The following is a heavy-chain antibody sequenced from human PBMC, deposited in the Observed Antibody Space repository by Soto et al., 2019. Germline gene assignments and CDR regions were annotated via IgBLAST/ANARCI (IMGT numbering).Heavy chain of an antibody. CDR2: IIPIFGTA. Sequence: SVKVSCKASGGTLSSYAISWVRQAPGQGLEWMGGIIPIFGTANYAQKFQGRVTITADESTSTAYMELSSLRSEDTAVYYCARVRFRSTVVSLYYYYGMAVWGQGSTVTVSS. CDR1: GGTLSSYA. V-gene: IGHV1-69*13. D-gene: IGHD4-17*01. J-gene: IGHJ6*02. CDR3: ARVRFRSTVVSLYYYYGMAV.